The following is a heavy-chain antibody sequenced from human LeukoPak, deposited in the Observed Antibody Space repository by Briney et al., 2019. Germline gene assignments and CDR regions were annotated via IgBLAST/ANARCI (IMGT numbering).Heavy chain of an antibody. D-gene: IGHD6-19*01. CDR1: GGSFSGYY. CDR2: INHSGST. V-gene: IGHV4-34*01. J-gene: IGHJ4*02. Sequence: PSETLSLTCAVYGGSFSGYYWSWIRQPPGKGLEWIGEINHSGSTNYNPSLKSRVTISVDTSKNQFSLKLSSVTAADTAVYYCARKGDSSGWYVSYWGQGTLVTVSS. CDR3: ARKGDSSGWYVSY.